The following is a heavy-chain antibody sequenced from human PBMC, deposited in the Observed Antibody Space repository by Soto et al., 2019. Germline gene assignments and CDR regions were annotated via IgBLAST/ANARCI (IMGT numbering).Heavy chain of an antibody. CDR3: TTGPVPAASGVGYYYYYMDV. CDR1: GFTFSNAW. D-gene: IGHD2-2*01. V-gene: IGHV3-15*01. J-gene: IGHJ6*03. Sequence: EVQLVESGGGLVKPGGSLRLSCAASGFTFSNAWMSWVRQAPGKGLEWVGRIKSKTDGGTTDYAAPVKGRFTISRDDSKNTLYLQMKSLKTEDTAVYYCTTGPVPAASGVGYYYYYMDVWGKGTTVTVSS. CDR2: IKSKTDGGTT.